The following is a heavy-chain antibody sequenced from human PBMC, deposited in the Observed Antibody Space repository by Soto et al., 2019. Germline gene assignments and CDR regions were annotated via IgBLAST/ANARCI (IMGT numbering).Heavy chain of an antibody. D-gene: IGHD5-18*01. CDR1: GFTFSDYG. V-gene: IGHV3-33*01. Sequence: QVQLVESGGGVVQPGRSLRLSCAASGFTFSDYGMHWVRQAPGKGLEWVAGILDGGSNKYYADSVKGRFTISRDNSKNTLYVQMNGLRAEDTAVYYCARDRDTAMVDGAFDMWGQGTMVIVSS. J-gene: IGHJ3*02. CDR3: ARDRDTAMVDGAFDM. CDR2: ILDGGSNK.